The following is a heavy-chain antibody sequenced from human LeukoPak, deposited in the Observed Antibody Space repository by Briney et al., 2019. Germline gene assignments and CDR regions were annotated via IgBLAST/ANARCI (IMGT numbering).Heavy chain of an antibody. V-gene: IGHV3-21*01. CDR2: ISSSSSYI. Sequence: GGSLRLSCAASGFTFSSYSMNWLRQAPGKGLEWVSSISSSSSYIYYADSVKGRFTSSRDNAKNSLYLQMNSLRAEDTAVYYCASLLGHDARRFDYWGQGTLVTVSS. CDR1: GFTFSSYS. CDR3: ASLLGHDARRFDY. J-gene: IGHJ4*02. D-gene: IGHD7-27*01.